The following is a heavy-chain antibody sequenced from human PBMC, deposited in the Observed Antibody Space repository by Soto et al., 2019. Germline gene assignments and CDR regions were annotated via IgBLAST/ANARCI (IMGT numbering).Heavy chain of an antibody. CDR1: GGSISSYY. V-gene: IGHV4-59*01. CDR2: IYYSGST. J-gene: IGHJ6*03. Sequence: SETLSLTCTVSGGSISSYYWSWIRQPPGKGLEWIGYIYYSGSTNYNPSLKSRVTISVDTSKNQFSLKLSSVTAADTAVYYCARLDYNFYYYYYMDVWGKGTTVTVSS. CDR3: ARLDYNFYYYYYMDV. D-gene: IGHD4-4*01.